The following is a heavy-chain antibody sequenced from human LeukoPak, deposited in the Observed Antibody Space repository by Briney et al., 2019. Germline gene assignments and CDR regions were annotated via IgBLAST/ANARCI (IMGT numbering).Heavy chain of an antibody. J-gene: IGHJ4*02. CDR1: GFTFDDYA. V-gene: IGHV3-9*01. CDR3: AKDMSSYDSCGYSVY. D-gene: IGHD3-22*01. Sequence: SLRLSCAVSGFTFDDYAMHWVRQAPGKGLEWVSGIRWNSGSIGYAASVKGRFTISRDNAKNSLYLQMNSLRAEDTALYYCAKDMSSYDSCGYSVYWGQGTLVTVSS. CDR2: IRWNSGSI.